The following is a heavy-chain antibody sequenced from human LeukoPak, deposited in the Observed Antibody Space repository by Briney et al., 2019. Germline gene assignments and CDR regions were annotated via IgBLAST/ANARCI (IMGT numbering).Heavy chain of an antibody. CDR3: VKGSAGSRPYYFDY. J-gene: IGHJ4*02. Sequence: GGSLRLSCAASGFPFRSYAVSWVRQAPGGALEWGSAISTNGGSTYFADSVKGRFTITRDNSKNTLSLEMNSLRPEDTAVYYCVKGSAGSRPYYFDYWGQGTLLTVSS. V-gene: IGHV3-23*01. CDR1: GFPFRSYA. CDR2: ISTNGGST. D-gene: IGHD6-13*01.